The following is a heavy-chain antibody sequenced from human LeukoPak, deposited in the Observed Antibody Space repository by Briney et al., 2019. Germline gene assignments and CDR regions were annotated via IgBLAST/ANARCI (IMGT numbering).Heavy chain of an antibody. V-gene: IGHV4-39*01. CDR1: GGSISSSSYY. Sequence: SETLSLTCTVSGGSISSSSYYWGWIRQPPGKGLEWIGSIYYSGSTYYNPSLKSRVTISVDTSKNQFSLKLSSVTAADMAVYYCVRRAIFGVVMDDYWGQGTLVTVSS. J-gene: IGHJ4*02. D-gene: IGHD3-3*01. CDR2: IYYSGST. CDR3: VRRAIFGVVMDDY.